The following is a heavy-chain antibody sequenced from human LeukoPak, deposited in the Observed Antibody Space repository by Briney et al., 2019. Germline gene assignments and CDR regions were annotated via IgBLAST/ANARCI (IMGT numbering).Heavy chain of an antibody. CDR2: IYYSGST. V-gene: IGHV4-59*01. J-gene: IGHJ6*02. Sequence: PSETLSLTCTVSGGSISTYCWSWIRQPPGKGLEWIGYIYYSGSTDYNPSLKSRVTISIDTSKNHFSLNLSSVTAADTAIYYCARGSGSYSAYYYGLDVWGQGTMVTVSS. CDR1: GGSISTYC. CDR3: ARGSGSYSAYYYGLDV. D-gene: IGHD1-26*01.